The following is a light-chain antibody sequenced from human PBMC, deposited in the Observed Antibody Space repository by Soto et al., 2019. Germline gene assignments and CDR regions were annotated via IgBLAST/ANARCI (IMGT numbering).Light chain of an antibody. V-gene: IGKV1-5*01. Sequence: DIQMTQSPSTLSASVGDRVTITCRASQSISSWLAWYKQKPGKAPKLLIYDASNLESGVPSRLSGSGSGTEFSLTISSLKADDFATYYCQQYNYHWTFGQGTKVDIK. CDR1: QSISSW. CDR3: QQYNYHWT. CDR2: DAS. J-gene: IGKJ1*01.